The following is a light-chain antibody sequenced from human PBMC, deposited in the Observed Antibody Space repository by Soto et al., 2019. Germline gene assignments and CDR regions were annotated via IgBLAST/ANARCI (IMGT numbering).Light chain of an antibody. V-gene: IGKV3-15*01. Sequence: VMTQSPDTLSVSPGERATLLCRASQSVRNNLAWYQQKPGQAPRLLIYGVSTRATGVPARFSGSGSGTDFTLTISSLQPEDFAVYYCHQYDNWWTFGQGTKVEI. CDR3: HQYDNWWT. J-gene: IGKJ1*01. CDR1: QSVRNN. CDR2: GVS.